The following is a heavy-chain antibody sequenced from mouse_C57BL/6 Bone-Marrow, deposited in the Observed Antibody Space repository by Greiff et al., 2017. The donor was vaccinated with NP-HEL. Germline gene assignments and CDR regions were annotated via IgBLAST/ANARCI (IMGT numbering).Heavy chain of an antibody. J-gene: IGHJ1*03. D-gene: IGHD2-1*01. CDR1: GFTFSDYG. CDR3: ARNGTHWYFDV. Sequence: DVQLVESGGGLVKPGGSLKLSCAASGFTFSDYGMHWVRQAPEKGLEWVAYISSGSSTIYYADTVKGRFTIARDNAKNTLFLQMTSLRSEDTAVYYCARNGTHWYFDVWGTGTTVTVSS. CDR2: ISSGSSTI. V-gene: IGHV5-17*01.